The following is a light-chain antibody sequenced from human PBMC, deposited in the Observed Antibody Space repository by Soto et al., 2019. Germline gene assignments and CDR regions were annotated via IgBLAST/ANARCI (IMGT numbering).Light chain of an antibody. J-gene: IGKJ4*01. CDR3: LPSYSTPLT. Sequence: DLQMKKTPFYLSATVRDRINITCRASQSISSYLNWYQQKPGKVPKLLIYAASSFQSRVPSRFSGSGSGTDFTLTISSLQPEDFAIYYCLPSYSTPLTLGGGTRIDIK. CDR2: AAS. V-gene: IGKV1-39*01. CDR1: QSISSY.